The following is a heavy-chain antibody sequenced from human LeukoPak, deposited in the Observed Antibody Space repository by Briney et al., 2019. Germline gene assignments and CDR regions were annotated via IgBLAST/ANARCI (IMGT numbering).Heavy chain of an antibody. CDR2: IYYSGST. D-gene: IGHD2-2*01. CDR3: ARRTQDYYYYYGMDV. CDR1: GGSISSYY. Sequence: SETLSLTCTVSGGSISSYYWSWIRQPPGKGLEWIGYIYYSGSTNYNPSLKSRVTISVDTSKNHFSLKLSSVTAADTAVYYCARRTQDYYYYYGMDVWGQGTTVTVSS. V-gene: IGHV4-59*08. J-gene: IGHJ6*02.